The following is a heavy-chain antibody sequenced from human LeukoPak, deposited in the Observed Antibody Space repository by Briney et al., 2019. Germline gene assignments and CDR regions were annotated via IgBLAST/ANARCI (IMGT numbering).Heavy chain of an antibody. J-gene: IGHJ4*02. D-gene: IGHD1-26*01. CDR3: ARDLGNRARWEYYFDY. CDR1: GGTFSSYA. V-gene: IGHV1-69*01. Sequence: SVKVSCKASGGTFSSYAISWVRQAPGQGLEWMGGIIPIFGTANYAQKFQGRVTITADESTSTAYMELSSLTSEDTAVYNCARDLGNRARWEYYFDYWGQGTLVTVSS. CDR2: IIPIFGTA.